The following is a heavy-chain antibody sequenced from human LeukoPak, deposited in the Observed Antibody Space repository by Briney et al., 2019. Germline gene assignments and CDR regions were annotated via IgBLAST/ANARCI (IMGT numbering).Heavy chain of an antibody. CDR2: TNHSGST. CDR3: AKSNGYGLVDI. Sequence: SETLSLTCAVYGGSFSGYYWSWIRQPPGKGLEWIGETNHSGSTNYNPSLKSRVTISLDTSRNQFSLRLNSVTAADTAVYYCAKSNGYGLVDIWGQGTMVTVSS. CDR1: GGSFSGYY. D-gene: IGHD3-10*01. J-gene: IGHJ3*02. V-gene: IGHV4-34*01.